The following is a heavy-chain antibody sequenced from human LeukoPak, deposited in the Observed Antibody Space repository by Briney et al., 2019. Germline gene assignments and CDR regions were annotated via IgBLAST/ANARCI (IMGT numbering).Heavy chain of an antibody. J-gene: IGHJ4*02. V-gene: IGHV4-39*07. Sequence: SETLSLTCTVSGGSISSSSYYWGWIRQPPGKGLEWIGSIYYSGSTYYNPSLKSRVTISVDTSKNQFSLKLSSVTAADTAVYYCARGQYCSGGSCTWDYWGQGTLVTVSS. CDR1: GGSISSSSYY. CDR2: IYYSGST. CDR3: ARGQYCSGGSCTWDY. D-gene: IGHD2-15*01.